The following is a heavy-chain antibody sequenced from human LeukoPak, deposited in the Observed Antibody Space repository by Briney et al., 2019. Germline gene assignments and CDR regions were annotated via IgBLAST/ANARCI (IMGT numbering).Heavy chain of an antibody. V-gene: IGHV3-21*01. CDR2: ISSSSSYI. J-gene: IGHJ5*02. D-gene: IGHD3-22*01. CDR3: ARDARDSSGYYDWFDP. CDR1: GFTFSSYS. Sequence: GGSLRLSCAASGFTFSSYSMNWVRQAPGKGLEWVSSISSSSSYIYYADSAKGRFTISRNNAKNSLYLQMNSLRAEDTAVYYCARDARDSSGYYDWFDPWGQGTLVTVSS.